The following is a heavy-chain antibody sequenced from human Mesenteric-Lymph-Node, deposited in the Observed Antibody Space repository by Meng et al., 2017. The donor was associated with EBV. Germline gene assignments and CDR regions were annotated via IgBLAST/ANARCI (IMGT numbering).Heavy chain of an antibody. CDR2: ISAYNGNI. V-gene: IGHV1-18*01. Sequence: VQLVQSGAEVKKPGASVKVSCKASGYSFSSYGISWVRQAPGQGLEWMGWISAYNGNINYAQKFQGRVTMTTDTSTSTAYMELRSLRSDDTAVYYCATDTGRVINNLFDPWGQGTLVTVSS. J-gene: IGHJ5*02. CDR3: ATDTGRVINNLFDP. D-gene: IGHD3-22*01. CDR1: GYSFSSYG.